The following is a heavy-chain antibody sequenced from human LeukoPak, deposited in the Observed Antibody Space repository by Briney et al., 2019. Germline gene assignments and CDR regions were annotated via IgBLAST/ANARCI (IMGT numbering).Heavy chain of an antibody. J-gene: IGHJ6*02. CDR2: INSDGSST. D-gene: IGHD3-22*01. Sequence: PGGSLRLSCAAPGFTFSTYWMHWVRQAPGKGLVWVSRINSDGSSTSYADSVKGRFTISRDNAKNTLYLQMNSLRAEDTAVYYCARYYTMTENHGMDVWGQGTTVTVSS. CDR1: GFTFSTYW. V-gene: IGHV3-74*01. CDR3: ARYYTMTENHGMDV.